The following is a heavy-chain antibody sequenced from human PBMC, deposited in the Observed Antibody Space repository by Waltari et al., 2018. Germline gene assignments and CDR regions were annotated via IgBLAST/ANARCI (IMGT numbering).Heavy chain of an antibody. V-gene: IGHV1-8*01. CDR2: KNPNGGNT. CDR3: ARGYYDSSGYYYYYYMDV. D-gene: IGHD3-22*01. CDR1: GYTFTSYD. J-gene: IGHJ6*03. Sequence: QVQLVQSGAEVKKPGASVKVSCKASGYTFTSYDINWVRQATGQGREWMGWKNPNGGNTAYSQKFQGRVSMTRNTSISTAYMELSSLRSEDTAVYYCARGYYDSSGYYYYYYMDVWGKGTTVTVSS.